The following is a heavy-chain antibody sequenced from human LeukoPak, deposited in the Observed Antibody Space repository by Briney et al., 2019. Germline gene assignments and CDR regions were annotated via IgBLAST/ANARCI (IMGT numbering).Heavy chain of an antibody. V-gene: IGHV3-23*01. Sequence: QPGGSLRLSCAASGFTLSSYAMSWVRQAPGKGLEWVSSLISSGAVTYYADSVKGRFTISRGNSKNTVHLQMDSLRAEDSAVYYCAKNAGYSYGLYYFDYWGQGTLVTVSS. CDR1: GFTLSSYA. CDR2: LISSGAVT. J-gene: IGHJ4*02. D-gene: IGHD5-18*01. CDR3: AKNAGYSYGLYYFDY.